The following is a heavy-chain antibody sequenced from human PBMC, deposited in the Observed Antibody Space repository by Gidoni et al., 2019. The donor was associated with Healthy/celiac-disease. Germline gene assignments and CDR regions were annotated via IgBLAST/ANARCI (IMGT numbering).Heavy chain of an antibody. CDR1: GFTFSRYA. CDR3: AKGRGSIAAADY. V-gene: IGHV3-23*01. D-gene: IGHD6-13*01. Sequence: EVQLLESGGGLVQPGGSLRLSCAASGFTFSRYAMSWVRQAPGKGLEWVSGISGSGGSTYYADSVKGRFTISRDNSKNTLYLQMNSLRAEDTAVYYCAKGRGSIAAADYWGQGTLVTVSS. CDR2: ISGSGGST. J-gene: IGHJ4*02.